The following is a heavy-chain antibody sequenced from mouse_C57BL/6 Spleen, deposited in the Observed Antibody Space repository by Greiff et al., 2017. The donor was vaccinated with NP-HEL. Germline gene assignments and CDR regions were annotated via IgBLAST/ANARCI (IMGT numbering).Heavy chain of an antibody. CDR3: ARDYYGSSGFAY. CDR2: INPSSGYT. D-gene: IGHD1-1*01. Sequence: VQLQQSGAELARPGASVKMSCKASGYTFTSYTMHWVKQRPGQGLEWIGYINPSSGYTKYNQKFKGKATLTADKSSSTAYMQLSSLTSEDSAVYYCARDYYGSSGFAYWGQGTLVTVSA. CDR1: GYTFTSYT. V-gene: IGHV1-4*01. J-gene: IGHJ3*01.